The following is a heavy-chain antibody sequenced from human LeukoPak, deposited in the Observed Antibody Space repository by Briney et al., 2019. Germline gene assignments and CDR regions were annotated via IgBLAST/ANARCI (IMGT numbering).Heavy chain of an antibody. Sequence: GGSLRLSCAASGFTFSNYAMTWVRQAPGKGLEWVSAVSGCGAIAYYTDSVKGRFTISRDNSKNTLYLQMNSLRAEDTAVYYCARGPSTIFGVVIIDDYFDYWGQGTLVTVSS. J-gene: IGHJ4*02. D-gene: IGHD3-3*01. CDR2: VSGCGAIA. CDR3: ARGPSTIFGVVIIDDYFDY. CDR1: GFTFSNYA. V-gene: IGHV3-23*01.